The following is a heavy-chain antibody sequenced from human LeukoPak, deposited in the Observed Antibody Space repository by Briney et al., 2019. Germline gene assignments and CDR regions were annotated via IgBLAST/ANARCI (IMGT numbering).Heavy chain of an antibody. CDR1: GFTFSSYA. V-gene: IGHV3-23*01. J-gene: IGHJ4*02. Sequence: GGSLRLSCAASGFTFSSYAMSWVRQAPGKGLEWVSAISGSGGSTYYADSVKGRFTISRDNSKNTLYLQMDSLRAEDTAVYYCAKDSSARLEGDFDYWGQGTLVTVSS. CDR3: AKDSSARLEGDFDY. CDR2: ISGSGGST. D-gene: IGHD5-24*01.